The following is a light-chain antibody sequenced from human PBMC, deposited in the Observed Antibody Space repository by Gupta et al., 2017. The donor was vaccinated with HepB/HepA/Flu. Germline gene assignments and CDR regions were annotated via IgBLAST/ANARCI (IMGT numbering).Light chain of an antibody. Sequence: IVMTQSLLSRPVTPADSASIPCRSSQGRVKSIGYNYLDWYLQTPGKSPQLLIYLGSNPASGVTERFSGIGTGADFTLKISRVKADDVDVYYCRQARTSPRAFGQGTKLEIK. CDR1: QGRVKSIGYNY. V-gene: IGKV2-28*01. CDR2: LGS. J-gene: IGKJ2*01. CDR3: RQARTSPRA.